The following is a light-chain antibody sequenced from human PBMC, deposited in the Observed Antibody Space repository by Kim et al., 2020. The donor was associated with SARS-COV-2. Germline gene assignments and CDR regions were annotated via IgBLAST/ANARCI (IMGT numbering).Light chain of an antibody. V-gene: IGKV2-29*02. Sequence: GPPASIPSKSSQSLLHSDGETFLYWYLQKPRQSPHLLIYEVSSRFSGVPDRLCGSVSGTDFTLKISRVEAEDVGVYYCMQGMHPYTLCQGTKLEI. J-gene: IGKJ2*01. CDR1: QSLLHSDGETF. CDR3: MQGMHPYT. CDR2: EVS.